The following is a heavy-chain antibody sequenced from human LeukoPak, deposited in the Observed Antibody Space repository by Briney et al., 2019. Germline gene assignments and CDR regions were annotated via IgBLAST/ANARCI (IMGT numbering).Heavy chain of an antibody. CDR3: AKDGPSSLVALRRWRYYYMDV. Sequence: PGGSLRLSCAASGLTFSSYAMSWVRQAPGKGLEWVSAISGSGGSTYYADSVKGRFTISRDNSKNTLYLQMNSLRAEDTAVYYCAKDGPSSLVALRRWRYYYMDVWAKGPRSPSP. V-gene: IGHV3-23*01. CDR2: ISGSGGST. J-gene: IGHJ6*03. D-gene: IGHD5-12*01. CDR1: GLTFSSYA.